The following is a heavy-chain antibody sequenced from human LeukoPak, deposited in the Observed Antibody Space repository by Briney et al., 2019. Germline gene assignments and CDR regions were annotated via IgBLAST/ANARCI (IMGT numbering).Heavy chain of an antibody. Sequence: SETLSLTRTVSGDSVSSGNYYWSWIRQPPGKGLEWIGFMSNSGHTDSTPSLKSRVTISLDTSKNQFSLKLNSVTAADTAVYYCARVSAAGTGPDSWGQGTLVTVSS. CDR1: GDSVSSGNYY. D-gene: IGHD6-13*01. CDR2: MSNSGHT. V-gene: IGHV4-61*01. J-gene: IGHJ4*02. CDR3: ARVSAAGTGPDS.